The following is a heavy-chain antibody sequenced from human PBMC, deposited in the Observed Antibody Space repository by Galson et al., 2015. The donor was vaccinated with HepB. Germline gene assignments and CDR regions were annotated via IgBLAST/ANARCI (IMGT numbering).Heavy chain of an antibody. CDR1: GLTFSDSA. D-gene: IGHD6-13*01. CDR2: IRSKAKSYAT. V-gene: IGHV3-73*01. CDR3: TRHLRAAAGLSMDI. J-gene: IGHJ6*02. Sequence: SLRLACAASGLTFSDSAMHWVRQASGEGLEWVGRIRSKAKSYATAYGASVKGRFTISRDDSKSTAYLQMDSLKTEDTAVYYCTRHLRAAAGLSMDIWGQGTTVTVSS.